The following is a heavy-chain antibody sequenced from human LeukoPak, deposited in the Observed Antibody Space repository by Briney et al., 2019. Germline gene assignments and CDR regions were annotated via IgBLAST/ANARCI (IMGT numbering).Heavy chain of an antibody. Sequence: SETLSLTCTVSGGSISSYYWSWIRQPPGKGLEWIGYIYYSGSTNYNPSLKSRVTISVDTSKNQFSLKLSSVTAADTAVYYCGVRGVIINAYYWGQGTLVTVSS. CDR3: GVRGVIINAYY. CDR1: GGSISSYY. D-gene: IGHD3-10*01. J-gene: IGHJ4*02. CDR2: IYYSGST. V-gene: IGHV4-59*12.